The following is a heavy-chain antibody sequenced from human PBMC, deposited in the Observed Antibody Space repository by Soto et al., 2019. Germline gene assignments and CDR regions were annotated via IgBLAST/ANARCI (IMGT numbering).Heavy chain of an antibody. J-gene: IGHJ6*02. CDR1: GYTFTSYA. V-gene: IGHV1-3*01. D-gene: IGHD6-13*01. CDR2: INAGNGNT. Sequence: GASVKVSCKASGYTFTSYAMHWVRQAPGQRLERMGWINAGNGNTNYAQKFQGRVTITADESTSTAYMELSSLRSEDTAVYYCARDLGISAAGLTLYYYYYGMDVWGQGTTVTVSS. CDR3: ARDLGISAAGLTLYYYYYGMDV.